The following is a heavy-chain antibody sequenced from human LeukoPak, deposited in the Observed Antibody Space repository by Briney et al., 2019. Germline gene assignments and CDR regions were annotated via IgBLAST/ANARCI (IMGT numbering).Heavy chain of an antibody. J-gene: IGHJ3*02. CDR1: GGSITSYH. V-gene: IGHV4-4*07. CDR3: ASAGTAAAFDI. D-gene: IGHD1-1*01. CDR2: IYTSGST. Sequence: SDTLSLTCNVSGGSITSYHWSWIRQPAGKGLEWIGRIYTSGSTNYNPSLKSRVTMSVDTSKNQFSLKLSSVTAADTAVYYCASAGTAAAFDIWGQGTMVTVSS.